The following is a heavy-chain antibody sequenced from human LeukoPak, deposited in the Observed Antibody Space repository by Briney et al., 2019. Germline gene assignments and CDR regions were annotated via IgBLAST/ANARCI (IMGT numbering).Heavy chain of an antibody. V-gene: IGHV3-30-3*01. CDR2: ISYDGSNK. J-gene: IGHJ4*02. CDR1: GFTFSSYA. Sequence: PGGSLRLSCAASGFTFSSYAMHWVRQAPGKGLEWVAVISYDGSNKYYADSVKVRFTISRDNSKNTLYLQMNSLRAEDTAVCYCARGARLRGLVDYWGQGTLVTVSS. CDR3: ARGARLRGLVDY. D-gene: IGHD5-12*01.